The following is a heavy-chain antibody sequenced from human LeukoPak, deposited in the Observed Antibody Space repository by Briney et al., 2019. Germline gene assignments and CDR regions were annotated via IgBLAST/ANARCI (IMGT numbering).Heavy chain of an antibody. V-gene: IGHV1-46*01. J-gene: IGHJ3*02. CDR3: AKDEDIVVVVAAMAGAFDI. CDR1: GYTFTSYY. D-gene: IGHD2-15*01. CDR2: INPSGGST. Sequence: ASVKVSCKASGYTFTSYYMHWVRQAPGQGLEWMGIINPSGGSTSYAQKFQGRVTMTRDTSTSTVYMELSSLRSEDTAVYYCAKDEDIVVVVAAMAGAFDIWGQGTMVTVSS.